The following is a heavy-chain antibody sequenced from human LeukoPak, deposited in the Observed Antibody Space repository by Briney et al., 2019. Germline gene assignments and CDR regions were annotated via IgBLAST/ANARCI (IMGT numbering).Heavy chain of an antibody. CDR1: GFTFSDAW. CDR2: ISYDGSNK. J-gene: IGHJ6*02. D-gene: IGHD6-13*01. CDR3: ARDKWHSSSWFYYYYGMDV. V-gene: IGHV3-30*03. Sequence: GGSLRLSCAASGFTFSDAWVSWVRQAPGKGLEWVAVISYDGSNKYYADSVKGRFTISRDNSKNTLYLQMNSLRAEDAAVYYCARDKWHSSSWFYYYYGMDVWGQGTTVTVSS.